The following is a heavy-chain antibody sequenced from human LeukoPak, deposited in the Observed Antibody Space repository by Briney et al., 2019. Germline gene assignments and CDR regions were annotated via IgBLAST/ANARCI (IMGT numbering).Heavy chain of an antibody. J-gene: IGHJ4*02. CDR3: ARAYYFDY. CDR2: IYYSGST. Sequence: SETLSLTCTVSGGSISSYYWSWIRQPPGKGLEWIGYIYYSGSTNYNPSLKSRVTISVDTSKNQFSLKLSSVTAADTAVYYCARAYYFDYWGQGTLVTVSS. V-gene: IGHV4-59*01. CDR1: GGSISSYY.